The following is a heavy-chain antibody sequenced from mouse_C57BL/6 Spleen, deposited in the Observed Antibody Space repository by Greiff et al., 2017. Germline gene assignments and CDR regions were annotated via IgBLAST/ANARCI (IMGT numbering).Heavy chain of an antibody. D-gene: IGHD2-4*01. V-gene: IGHV5-6*01. CDR1: GFTFSSYG. Sequence: EVQGVESGGDLVKPGGSLKLSCAASGFTFSSYGMSWVRQTPDKRLEWVATISSGGSYTYYPDSVKGRFTISRDNAKNTLYLQMSSLKSEDTAMYYCARRDDYGDYWGQGTTLTVSS. CDR3: ARRDDYGDY. CDR2: ISSGGSYT. J-gene: IGHJ2*01.